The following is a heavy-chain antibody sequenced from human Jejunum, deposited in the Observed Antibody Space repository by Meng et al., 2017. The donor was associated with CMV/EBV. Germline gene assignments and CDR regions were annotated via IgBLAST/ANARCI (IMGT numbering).Heavy chain of an antibody. Sequence: QGQLGQAGGEGKKPGASLKVSCKASGYTFTNYGITWVRQAPGQGLEWMGWISAYNGNTNYAQTLQGRVTMTTDTSTSTAYMELRSLRSDDTAVYYCARVEVGITSGDYWGQGTLVTVSS. CDR3: ARVEVGITSGDY. V-gene: IGHV1-18*01. D-gene: IGHD1-26*01. J-gene: IGHJ4*02. CDR2: ISAYNGNT. CDR1: GYTFTNYG.